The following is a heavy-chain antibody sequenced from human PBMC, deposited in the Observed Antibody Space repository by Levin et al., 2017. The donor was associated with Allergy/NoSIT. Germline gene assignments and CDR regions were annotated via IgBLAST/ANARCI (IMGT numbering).Heavy chain of an antibody. CDR2: IYYSGST. CDR3: ARDSNTNGVSNKDYYYGMDV. D-gene: IGHD2-8*01. CDR1: GGSISSYY. V-gene: IGHV4-59*01. J-gene: IGHJ6*02. Sequence: SETLSLTCTVSGGSISSYYWSWIRQPPGKGLEWIGHIYYSGSTNYNPSLKSRVTISVDTSKNQFSLKLSSVTAADTAVYYCARDSNTNGVSNKDYYYGMDVWGQGTTVTVSS.